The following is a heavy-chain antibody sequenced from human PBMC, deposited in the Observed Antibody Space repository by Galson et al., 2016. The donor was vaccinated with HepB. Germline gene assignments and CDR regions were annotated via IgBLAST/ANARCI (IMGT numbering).Heavy chain of an antibody. V-gene: IGHV4-4*02. D-gene: IGHD6-13*01. CDR3: ARESSHFPIAAAHGAFDI. Sequence: ETLSLTCTVSGGSISSTTNWWSWVRQSPGQGLEWIGEIYHSGDTDYNPSLKSRATMSVDTSRNQFSLKLSSVTAADTAVYYCARESSHFPIAAAHGAFDIWGQGTMVTVSS. CDR2: IYHSGDT. J-gene: IGHJ3*02. CDR1: GGSISSTTNW.